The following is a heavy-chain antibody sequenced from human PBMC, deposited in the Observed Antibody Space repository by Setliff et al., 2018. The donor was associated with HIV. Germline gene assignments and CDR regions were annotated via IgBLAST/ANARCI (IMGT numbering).Heavy chain of an antibody. Sequence: ASVKVSCKTSGYSFTTYDINWVRQAAGQGLEWMGWMNPASGDTGSAQKFQGRLTMTRDTSIDTAYMELSSLSSDDSAVYFCARAFVEVTPHYALDVWGQGTTGTVS. J-gene: IGHJ6*02. CDR2: MNPASGDT. D-gene: IGHD2-21*02. CDR1: GYSFTTYD. CDR3: ARAFVEVTPHYALDV. V-gene: IGHV1-8*02.